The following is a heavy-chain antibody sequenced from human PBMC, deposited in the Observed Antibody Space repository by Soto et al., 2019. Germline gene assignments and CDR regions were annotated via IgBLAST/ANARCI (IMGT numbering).Heavy chain of an antibody. Sequence: QVQLVQSGAEVKKPGSSVEVSCRASGGTFGSYTISRVRQAPGQGLEWMGGIIPIFGTANYAQKFQGRVTITADESTSTAYMELSSLRSEDTAVYYCATRPPGHDYSMNYWGQGTLVTVSS. CDR1: GGTFGSYT. J-gene: IGHJ4*02. CDR2: IIPIFGTA. D-gene: IGHD4-4*01. CDR3: ATRPPGHDYSMNY. V-gene: IGHV1-69*12.